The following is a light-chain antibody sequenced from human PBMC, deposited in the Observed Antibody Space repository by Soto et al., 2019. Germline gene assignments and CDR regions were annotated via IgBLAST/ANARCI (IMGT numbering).Light chain of an antibody. CDR2: GAS. CDR1: QSVSSSY. CDR3: QQYGSSRT. Sequence: EIVLTQSPGTLSLSPGERSTLSFMASQSVSSSYLAWYQQKPGQAPRLLIYGASSRATGIPDRFSGSGSGTDFTLTISRLEPEDFAVYYCQQYGSSRTFGQGTKVDTK. V-gene: IGKV3-20*01. J-gene: IGKJ1*01.